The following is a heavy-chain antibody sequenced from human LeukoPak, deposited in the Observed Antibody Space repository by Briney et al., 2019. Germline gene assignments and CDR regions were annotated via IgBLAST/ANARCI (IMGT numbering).Heavy chain of an antibody. D-gene: IGHD3-22*01. CDR2: ISGSGGST. V-gene: IGHV3-23*01. CDR1: GFSFSNYA. Sequence: GGSLRLSCVSSGFSFSNYAMSWVRRAPGKGLEWVSSISGSGGSTHYADSVKGRFTISRDKTKNTLCLQMNSLRAEDTAVYYCAKSAYYDASGYYREYYFDYWGQGTLVTVSS. J-gene: IGHJ4*02. CDR3: AKSAYYDASGYYREYYFDY.